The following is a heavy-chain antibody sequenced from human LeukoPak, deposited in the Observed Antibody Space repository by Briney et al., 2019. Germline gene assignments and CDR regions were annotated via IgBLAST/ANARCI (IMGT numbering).Heavy chain of an antibody. V-gene: IGHV1-69*04. CDR1: GGTFSSYA. D-gene: IGHD3-22*01. CDR2: IIPILGIA. J-gene: IGHJ4*02. CDR3: ARDSSGYYYGFDY. Sequence: SVKLSCKASGGTFSSYAISWVRQAPGQGLEWMGRIIPILGIANYAQKFQGRVTITADKSTSTAYMELSSLRSEDTAVYYCARDSSGYYYGFDYWGQGTLVTVSS.